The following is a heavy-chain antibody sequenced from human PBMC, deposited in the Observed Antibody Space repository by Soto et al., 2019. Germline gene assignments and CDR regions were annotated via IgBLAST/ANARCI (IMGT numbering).Heavy chain of an antibody. J-gene: IGHJ6*04. CDR1: GGSVGSFY. CDR3: EGGNPVPSAIWPHYYYGTDV. Sequence: ETLSLTCTVSGGSVGSFYWGWIRHPPGRVLEWIGYTYYTGSTYYNTSHKSRITISVDTSKKQSSVKLSSVTAAATAVYYWEGGNPVPSAIWPHYYYGTDVRGKGTTVTVSS. CDR2: TYYTGST. V-gene: IGHV4-59*02. D-gene: IGHD2-2*01.